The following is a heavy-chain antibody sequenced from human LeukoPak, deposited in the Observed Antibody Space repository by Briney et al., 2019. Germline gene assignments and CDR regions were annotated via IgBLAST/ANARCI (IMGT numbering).Heavy chain of an antibody. V-gene: IGHV3-7*01. CDR3: ARDSADNLD. CDR1: GYTYTSYW. Sequence: GESLKISCKGSGYTYTSYWIGWVRQAPGKGLEWVANIKEDGSGKNYVDSVKGRFTISRDNAKNSLYLQMNSLRAEDTAVYYCARDSADNLDWGQGTLVTVSS. D-gene: IGHD3-9*01. J-gene: IGHJ4*02. CDR2: IKEDGSGK.